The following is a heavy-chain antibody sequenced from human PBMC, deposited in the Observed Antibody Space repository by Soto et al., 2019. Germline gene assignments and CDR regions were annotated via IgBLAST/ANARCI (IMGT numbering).Heavy chain of an antibody. CDR1: GYTFTSYG. J-gene: IGHJ4*02. Sequence: ASVKVSCKASGYTFTSYGISWVRQAPGQGLEWMGWITSYSGNTNYAQKFQGRVNMTTDTSTSTAYMELRSLISDDTALYYCARTYVSGMSSDYWGQGTLVTVSS. CDR2: ITSYSGNT. V-gene: IGHV1-18*01. CDR3: ARTYVSGMSSDY. D-gene: IGHD3-10*01.